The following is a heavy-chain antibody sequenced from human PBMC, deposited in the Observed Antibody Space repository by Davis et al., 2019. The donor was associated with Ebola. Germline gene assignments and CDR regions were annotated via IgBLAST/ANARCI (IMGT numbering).Heavy chain of an antibody. CDR1: GFSFSNYW. D-gene: IGHD6-6*01. J-gene: IGHJ4*02. CDR2: IWYDGSNK. CDR3: ARSTALGY. Sequence: GGSLRLSCATSGFSFSNYWMHWVRQAPGKGLEWVAVIWYDGSNKYYADSVKGRFTISRDNSKNTLYLQMNSLRAEDTAVYYCARSTALGYWGQGTLVTVSS. V-gene: IGHV3-33*08.